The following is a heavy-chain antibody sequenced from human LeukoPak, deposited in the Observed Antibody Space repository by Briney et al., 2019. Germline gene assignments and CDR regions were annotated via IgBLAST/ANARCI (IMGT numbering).Heavy chain of an antibody. V-gene: IGHV3-23*01. D-gene: IGHD3-10*01. CDR1: GFTFSSYA. CDR3: AKEILYYYGSGSFPPA. Sequence: GGSLRLSCAASGFTFSSYAMSWVRQAPGKGLEWVSAISGSGGSTYYADSVKGRFTISRDNSKNTLYLQMNSLRAEDTAVYYCAKEILYYYGSGSFPPAWGQGTLVTVSS. J-gene: IGHJ4*02. CDR2: ISGSGGST.